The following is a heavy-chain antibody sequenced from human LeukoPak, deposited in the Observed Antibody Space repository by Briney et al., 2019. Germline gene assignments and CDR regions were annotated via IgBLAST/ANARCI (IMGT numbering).Heavy chain of an antibody. CDR3: AKDLSYTTAMAYSYYFDY. Sequence: GGSLRLSCAASGFTFSSYAMSWVRQAPGKGLEWVSAISGSGGSTYYADSVKGRFTISRDNSKNTLYLQMNSLRAEDTAVYYCAKDLSYTTAMAYSYYFDYWGQGTLVTVSS. D-gene: IGHD5-18*01. CDR2: ISGSGGST. V-gene: IGHV3-23*01. CDR1: GFTFSSYA. J-gene: IGHJ4*02.